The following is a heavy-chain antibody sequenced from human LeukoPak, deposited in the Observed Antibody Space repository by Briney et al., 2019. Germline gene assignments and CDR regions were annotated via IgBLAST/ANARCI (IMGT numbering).Heavy chain of an antibody. CDR2: IKSKTDGGTT. D-gene: IGHD3-3*01. V-gene: IGHV3-15*07. Sequence: GGSLRLSCAASGFTFSNAWMNWVRQAPGKGLEWVGRIKSKTDGGTTDYAAPVKGRFTISRDDSKTTLYLQMNSLKTEDTAVYYCTTEKGLTIFGVVITYYFDYWGQGTLVTVSS. J-gene: IGHJ4*02. CDR3: TTEKGLTIFGVVITYYFDY. CDR1: GFTFSNAW.